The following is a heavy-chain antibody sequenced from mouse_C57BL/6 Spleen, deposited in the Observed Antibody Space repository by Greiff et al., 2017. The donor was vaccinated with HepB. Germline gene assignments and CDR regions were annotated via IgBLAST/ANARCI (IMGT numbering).Heavy chain of an antibody. CDR3: ARRRGDLWVAY. CDR2: ISSGSSTI. Sequence: DVHLVESGGGLVKPGGSLKLSCAASGFTFSDYGMHWVRQAPEKGLEWVAYISSGSSTIYYADTVKGRFTTSRDNAKNTLFLQMTSLRSEDTAMYYCARRRGDLWVAYWGQGTLGTVSA. V-gene: IGHV5-17*01. CDR1: GFTFSDYG. J-gene: IGHJ3*01. D-gene: IGHD3-3*01.